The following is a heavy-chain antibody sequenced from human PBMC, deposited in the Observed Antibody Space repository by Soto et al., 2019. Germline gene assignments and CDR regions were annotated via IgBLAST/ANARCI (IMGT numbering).Heavy chain of an antibody. CDR2: ISGGGDTI. V-gene: IGHV3-23*04. D-gene: IGHD3-10*01. CDR3: AKGRGGSGSLTPRVDF. CDR1: GFTFNNYA. Sequence: EVQLVESGGGLVQPGGSLRLSCAASGFTFNNYAMTWVRQAPGKGLEWVSAISGGGDTIYYADSVKGRFTVSRDGSKDTLYLQMSSLRAEDTALYYCAKGRGGSGSLTPRVDFWGQGTLVTVSS. J-gene: IGHJ4*02.